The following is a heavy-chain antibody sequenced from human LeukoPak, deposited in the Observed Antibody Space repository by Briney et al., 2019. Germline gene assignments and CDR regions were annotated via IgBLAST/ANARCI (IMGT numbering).Heavy chain of an antibody. CDR3: ARVRLIAAAGYYFDY. J-gene: IGHJ4*02. D-gene: IGHD6-13*01. Sequence: PSETLSLTCTVSGGSISSSSYYWGWIRQPPGKGLEWIGSIYYSGSTYYNPSLKSRVTISVDRSKNQFSLKLSSVTAADTAVYYCARVRLIAAAGYYFDYWGQGTLVTVSS. CDR1: GGSISSSSYY. CDR2: IYYSGST. V-gene: IGHV4-39*07.